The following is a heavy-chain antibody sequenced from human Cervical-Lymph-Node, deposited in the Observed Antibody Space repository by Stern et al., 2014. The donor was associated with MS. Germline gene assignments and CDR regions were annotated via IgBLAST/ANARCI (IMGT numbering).Heavy chain of an antibody. CDR3: ARARRDGSNVAFDF. CDR2: IYWDDDE. CDR1: GFSLSTSGVA. J-gene: IGHJ3*01. Sequence: EESGPTLVRPTQTLTLTCAFSGFSLSTSGVAVGWIRQPPGKALEWLTLIYWDDDERYRPSLRSRLTITKDTSKSQVVLTMTNMDPVDTGTYYCARARRDGSNVAFDFWGQGTFVAVSS. D-gene: IGHD5-24*01. V-gene: IGHV2-5*02.